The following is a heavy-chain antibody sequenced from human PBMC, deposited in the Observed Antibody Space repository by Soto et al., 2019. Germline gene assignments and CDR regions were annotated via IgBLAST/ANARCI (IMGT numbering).Heavy chain of an antibody. CDR2: IYRTGIS. V-gene: IGHV4-38-2*01. J-gene: IGHJ4*02. CDR1: DYSISSGYY. D-gene: IGHD4-17*01. CDR3: ARRGGGDYLFDS. Sequence: SETLSLTCVVSDYSISSGYYWGWIRQPPGKGLEWIGNIYRTGISYSNPSFKSRVTISVDTSKNQLSLKLTAVTAADTAIYFCARRGGGDYLFDSWGQGILVTVSS.